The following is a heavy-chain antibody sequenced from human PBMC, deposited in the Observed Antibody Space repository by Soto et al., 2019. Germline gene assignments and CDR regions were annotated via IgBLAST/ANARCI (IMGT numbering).Heavy chain of an antibody. Sequence: GGSLRLSCAASGFTFSSYAMHWVRQAPGTGPEWVAATSSDGADNVYADSVSGRFTISRDNSKNTLYLQMNSLRSEDAAVYYCARTYECAKSDCYRAFDIWGQGTMVTVSS. J-gene: IGHJ3*02. CDR1: GFTFSSYA. D-gene: IGHD2-21*02. V-gene: IGHV3-30*04. CDR3: ARTYECAKSDCYRAFDI. CDR2: TSSDGADN.